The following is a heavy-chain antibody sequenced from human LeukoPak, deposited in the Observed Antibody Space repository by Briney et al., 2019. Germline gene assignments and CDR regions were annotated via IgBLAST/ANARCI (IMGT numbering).Heavy chain of an antibody. CDR3: AREIGPIQLHLWGSAFDY. J-gene: IGHJ4*02. V-gene: IGHV1-46*01. CDR1: GYTFSNYY. Sequence: ASVKVSCKASGYTFSNYYIHWVRQAPGQGLEWMGIINPSGRSTSYAQKFQGRVTMTRDTSTSTVYMELSSLRSEDTAVYYRAREIGPIQLHLWGSAFDYWGQGTLVTVSS. D-gene: IGHD5-18*01. CDR2: INPSGRST.